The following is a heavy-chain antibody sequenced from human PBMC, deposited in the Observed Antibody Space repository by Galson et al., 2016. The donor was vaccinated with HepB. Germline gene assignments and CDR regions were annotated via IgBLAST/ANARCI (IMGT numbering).Heavy chain of an antibody. CDR3: AKDSGGSHSNGPFDF. D-gene: IGHD6-19*01. Sequence: SLRLSCAASGFTFDDYAMRWVRQAPGKGLEWVSGISWNSGSIGYADSVKGRFTISRDNAKNSLYLQMNSLRAEDTALYYCAKDSGGSHSNGPFDFWGQGIVVTVSS. V-gene: IGHV3-9*01. CDR2: ISWNSGSI. CDR1: GFTFDDYA. J-gene: IGHJ4*02.